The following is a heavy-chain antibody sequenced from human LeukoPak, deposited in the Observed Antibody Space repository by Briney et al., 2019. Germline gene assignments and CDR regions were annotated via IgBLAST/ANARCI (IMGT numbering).Heavy chain of an antibody. CDR1: GFTFSTYA. CDR3: TREVWYDALSFDY. CDR2: ISYDGSHK. Sequence: PGGSLRLSCAASGFTFSTYAMHWVRQAPGKGLEWVAAISYDGSHKYYADSVKGRFTISRDNSKNMLELQVNSLTTEDTAVYYCTREVWYDALSFDYWGQGTLVSVSS. D-gene: IGHD2-15*01. J-gene: IGHJ4*02. V-gene: IGHV3-30-3*01.